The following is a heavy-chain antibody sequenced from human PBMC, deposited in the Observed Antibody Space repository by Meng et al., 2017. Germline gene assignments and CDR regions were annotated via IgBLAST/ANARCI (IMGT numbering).Heavy chain of an antibody. Sequence: GGPLRLSCAASGFTFSGHWMHWVRQAPGQGLVWVSRINPDGNTPTYADSVKGRFTISRDNAKRTLYLQLHSLRAEDTAVYYCARAVYSSSGDSKDTWFDHWGQGTLVTVSS. J-gene: IGHJ5*02. CDR3: ARAVYSSSGDSKDTWFDH. D-gene: IGHD6-13*01. CDR1: GFTFSGHW. CDR2: INPDGNTP. V-gene: IGHV3-74*01.